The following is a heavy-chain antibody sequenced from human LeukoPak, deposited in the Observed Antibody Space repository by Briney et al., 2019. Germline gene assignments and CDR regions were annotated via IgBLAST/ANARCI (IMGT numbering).Heavy chain of an antibody. CDR2: INHSGST. D-gene: IGHD3-22*01. CDR3: ARGYESSGYFN. V-gene: IGHV4-34*01. CDR1: GGSFSGYY. Sequence: PSETLSLTCAVYGGSFSGYYWSWIRQPPGKGLEWIGEINHSGSTNYNPSLKSRVTISVDTSKNQISLKLSSVTAADTAVYYCARGYESSGYFNWGQGTLVTVSS. J-gene: IGHJ4*02.